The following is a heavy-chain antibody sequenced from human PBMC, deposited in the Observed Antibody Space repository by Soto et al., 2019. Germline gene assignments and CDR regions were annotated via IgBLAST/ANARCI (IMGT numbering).Heavy chain of an antibody. V-gene: IGHV4-59*01. D-gene: IGHD3-22*01. J-gene: IGHJ4*02. CDR1: GGSISPYD. Sequence: SETLSLTCTVSGGSISPYDWSWIRQTPGKGLEWIAYIYYSGSTNYNPSLKSRVTISVDTSKNQCSLKLSSVTAADTAVYYCARASYFSDSFGYFLDSWGQGTLVTGS. CDR3: ARASYFSDSFGYFLDS. CDR2: IYYSGST.